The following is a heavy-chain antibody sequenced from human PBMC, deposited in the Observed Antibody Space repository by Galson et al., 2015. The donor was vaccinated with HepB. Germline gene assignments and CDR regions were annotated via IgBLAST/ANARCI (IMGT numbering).Heavy chain of an antibody. CDR1: GFTFSNAW. Sequence: LRLSCAASGFTFSNAWMNWIRQPPGKGLQWIGHIYYDGTTNYSPSLKSRVVLSVDTSENQFSLSLASVTAADTAVYFCARRSNYGDYFDFWGPGTLVSVSS. D-gene: IGHD4-17*01. V-gene: IGHV4-59*01. CDR3: ARRSNYGDYFDF. J-gene: IGHJ4*02. CDR2: IYYDGTT.